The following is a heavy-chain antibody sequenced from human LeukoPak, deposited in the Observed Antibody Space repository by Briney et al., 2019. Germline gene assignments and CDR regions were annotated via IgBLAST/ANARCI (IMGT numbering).Heavy chain of an antibody. CDR3: ARGCGGDCYPFRDY. Sequence: GGSLRLSCAASGFSFSSYAFNWVRRAPGKGLEWVSSISSSGSYIYYADSVKGRFTISRDNAKNSLYLQMSSLRAKDTAVYYCARGCGGDCYPFRDYWGQGTLVTVSS. D-gene: IGHD2-21*02. J-gene: IGHJ4*02. CDR1: GFSFSSYA. CDR2: ISSSGSYI. V-gene: IGHV3-21*06.